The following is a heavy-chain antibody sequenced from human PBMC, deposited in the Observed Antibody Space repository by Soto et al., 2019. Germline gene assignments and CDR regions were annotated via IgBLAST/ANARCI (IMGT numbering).Heavy chain of an antibody. V-gene: IGHV3-53*01. CDR2: IYRGGST. CDR1: GFTVSSNY. CDR3: EPEYSSSCCYYYYIDV. Sequence: GGSLRLSCAASGFTVSSNYMSWVRQAPGKGLEWVSVIYRGGSTYYADSVKGRFTISRDNSKNTLYLQMNSLRAEDTAVYYGEPEYSSSCCYYYYIDVWGKGTTVTVSS. D-gene: IGHD6-13*01. J-gene: IGHJ6*03.